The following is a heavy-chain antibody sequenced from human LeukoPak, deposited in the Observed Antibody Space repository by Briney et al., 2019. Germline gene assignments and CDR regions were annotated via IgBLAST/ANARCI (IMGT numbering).Heavy chain of an antibody. Sequence: SVKVSCKASGGSFSSYAISWVRQAPGQGLEWMGRIIPIFGIANYAQKFQGRVTITADKSTSTAYMELSSLRSEDTAVYYCARDLDRQLPLYYYYYGMDVWGQGTTVTVSS. CDR2: IIPIFGIA. D-gene: IGHD6-13*01. CDR1: GGSFSSYA. CDR3: ARDLDRQLPLYYYYYGMDV. J-gene: IGHJ6*02. V-gene: IGHV1-69*04.